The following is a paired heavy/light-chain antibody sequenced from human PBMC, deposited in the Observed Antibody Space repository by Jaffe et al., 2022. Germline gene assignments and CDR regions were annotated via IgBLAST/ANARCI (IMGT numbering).Heavy chain of an antibody. V-gene: IGHV4-38-2*02. CDR1: GYSISSGYF. CDR2: TYHGGNT. Sequence: QVQLQESGPGLVKPSETLSLTCTVSGYSISSGYFWGWIRQPPGKGLEWIGSTYHGGNTYYNPSLRGRLTISSDTSKNEFSLRLDFVTAADTAVYYCARDLGAGGDSDCWGPGILVTVSS. D-gene: IGHD2-21*01. CDR3: ARDLGAGGDSDC. J-gene: IGHJ4*02.
Light chain of an antibody. CDR2: EVI. CDR1: SSDVGGYDS. CDR3: SSTTGTYVI. J-gene: IGLJ2*01. V-gene: IGLV2-8*01. Sequence: QSALTQPPSASGSPGQSVTISCTGSSSDVGGYDSVSWYQQYPGKAPRLMIHEVIKRPSGVPNRFSGSRSGNTASLTVSGLQAEDEADYYCSSTTGTYVIFGGGTKLTVL.